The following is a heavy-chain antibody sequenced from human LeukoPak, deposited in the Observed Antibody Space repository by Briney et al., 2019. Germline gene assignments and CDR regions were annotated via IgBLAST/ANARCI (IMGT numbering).Heavy chain of an antibody. V-gene: IGHV3-7*03. D-gene: IGHD3-10*01. J-gene: IGHJ3*02. CDR2: IKQDGSEK. CDR1: GFTFSSYW. Sequence: GGSLRLSCAASGFTFSSYWMSWVRQAPGKGLEWVANIKQDGSEKYYVDSVKGRFTISRDNAKNSLYLQVNSLRAEDTAVYYCAKPNAGGYYGSGSYAFDIWGQGTMVTVSS. CDR3: AKPNAGGYYGSGSYAFDI.